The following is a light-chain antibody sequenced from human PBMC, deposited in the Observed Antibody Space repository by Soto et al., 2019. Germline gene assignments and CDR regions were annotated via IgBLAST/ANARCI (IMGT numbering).Light chain of an antibody. J-gene: IGKJ1*01. CDR2: VAS. CDR3: QQSHSTPRT. CDR1: ESIGSY. V-gene: IGKV1-39*01. Sequence: DIQMSQSPSSLSASVGDRVIITCRASESIGSYLSWYQQKPGKAPRLLIYVASSLQSWVPSRFSGSGTGTDVTPSISGLEPEGIGTYYCQQSHSTPRTFGQGTRVE.